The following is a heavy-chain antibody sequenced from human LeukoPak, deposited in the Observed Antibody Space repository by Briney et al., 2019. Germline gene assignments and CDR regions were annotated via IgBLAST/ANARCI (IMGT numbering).Heavy chain of an antibody. CDR2: ISAYNGNT. J-gene: IGHJ4*02. CDR3: ARGVPYFDY. Sequence: ASVKVSCKASGYTFTSYGISWVRQAPGQGLEWMGWISAYNGNTNYAQKFQGRVTMTRNTSISTAYMELSSLRSEDTAVYYCARGVPYFDYWGQGTLVTVSS. CDR1: GYTFTSYG. V-gene: IGHV1-18*01.